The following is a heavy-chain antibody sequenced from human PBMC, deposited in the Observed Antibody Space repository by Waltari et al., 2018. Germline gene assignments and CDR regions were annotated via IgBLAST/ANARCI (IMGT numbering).Heavy chain of an antibody. CDR2: ISAYNGNT. CDR1: GYTFTSYG. CDR3: ARFGANDDIVVVVAAWMDV. J-gene: IGHJ6*02. D-gene: IGHD2-15*01. Sequence: QVQLVQSGAEVKKPGASVKVSCKASGYTFTSYGISWVRQAPGQGLEWMGWISAYNGNTNYAQKLQGRVTMTTDTSTSTAYMELRSLRSDDTAVYYCARFGANDDIVVVVAAWMDVWGQGTTVTVSS. V-gene: IGHV1-18*01.